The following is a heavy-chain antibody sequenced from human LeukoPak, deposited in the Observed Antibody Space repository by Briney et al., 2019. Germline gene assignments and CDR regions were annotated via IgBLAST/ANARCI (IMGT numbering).Heavy chain of an antibody. J-gene: IGHJ6*02. V-gene: IGHV3-30-3*01. CDR3: ARDYCSSTSCYFYYYYGMDV. CDR2: ISYDGSNK. Sequence: GGSLRLSCAASGFTFSSYAMHWVRQAPGKGLEWVAVISYDGSNKYYADSVKGRFTISRDNSKNTLYLQMNSLRAEDTAVYYCARDYCSSTSCYFYYYYGMDVWGQRTTVTVSS. D-gene: IGHD2-2*01. CDR1: GFTFSSYA.